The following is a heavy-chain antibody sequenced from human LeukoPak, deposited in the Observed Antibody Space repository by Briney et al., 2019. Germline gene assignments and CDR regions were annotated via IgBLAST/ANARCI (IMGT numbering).Heavy chain of an antibody. CDR2: IYYSGST. Sequence: SETLSLTCTVSGGSISSGDYYWSWIRQPPGKGLEWIGYIYYSGSTYYNPSLKSRVTISVDTSKNQFSLKLSSVTAADTAVYYCARDEGDSYIDYWGQGTLVTVSS. CDR1: GGSISSGDYY. D-gene: IGHD1-14*01. V-gene: IGHV4-30-4*01. CDR3: ARDEGDSYIDY. J-gene: IGHJ4*02.